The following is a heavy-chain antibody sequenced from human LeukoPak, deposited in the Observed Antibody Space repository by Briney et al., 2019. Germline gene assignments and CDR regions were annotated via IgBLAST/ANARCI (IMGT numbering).Heavy chain of an antibody. J-gene: IGHJ4*02. CDR1: GFTFDDYA. D-gene: IGHD3-22*01. CDR2: ISWNSGSI. Sequence: GGSLRLSCAASGFTFDDYAMHWVRQAPGKGLEWVSGISWNSGSIGYADSVKGRFTISRDNAKNSLYLQMNSLRAEDTALYYCAKGTSYDSSGSQGLWFDYWGQGTLVTVSS. CDR3: AKGTSYDSSGSQGLWFDY. V-gene: IGHV3-9*01.